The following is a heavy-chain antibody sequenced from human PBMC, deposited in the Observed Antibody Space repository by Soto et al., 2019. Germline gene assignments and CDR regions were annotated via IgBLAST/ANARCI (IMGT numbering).Heavy chain of an antibody. CDR2: INHSGST. CDR3: ARGRGYGSGSYYTY. V-gene: IGHV4-34*01. J-gene: IGHJ4*02. D-gene: IGHD3-10*01. CDR1: GGSFSGYY. Sequence: SETLSLTCAVYGGSFSGYYWSWIRQPPGKGLEWIGEINHSGSTNYNPSLKSRVTISVDTSKNQFSLKLSSVTAADTAVYYCARGRGYGSGSYYTYWGQGTLVTVSS.